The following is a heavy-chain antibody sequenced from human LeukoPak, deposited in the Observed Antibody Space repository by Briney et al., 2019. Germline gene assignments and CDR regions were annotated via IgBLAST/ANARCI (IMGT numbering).Heavy chain of an antibody. J-gene: IGHJ6*02. V-gene: IGHV1-2*02. D-gene: IGHD5-18*01. Sequence: ASVKVSCKASGYTFTGYYMHWVRQAPGQGLEWMGWINPNSGGTNYAQKFQGRVTMTRDTSISTAYMELSRLRSDDTAVYYCAREQLWIDYYYYYGMDVWGQGTTVTVSS. CDR2: INPNSGGT. CDR3: AREQLWIDYYYYYGMDV. CDR1: GYTFTGYY.